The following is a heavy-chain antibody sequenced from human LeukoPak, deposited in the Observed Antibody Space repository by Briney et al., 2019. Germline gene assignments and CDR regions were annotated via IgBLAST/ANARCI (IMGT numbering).Heavy chain of an antibody. V-gene: IGHV1-2*02. Sequence: ASVKVSCKASGYTFTGYYMHWVRQAPGQGLEWMGWINLNSGGTNYAQKFQGRVTMTRDTSISTAYMELSRLRSDDTAVYYCAREGTKSSSSWSHLYYYMDVWGKGTTVTVSS. CDR3: AREGTKSSSSWSHLYYYMDV. J-gene: IGHJ6*03. CDR1: GYTFTGYY. D-gene: IGHD6-13*01. CDR2: INLNSGGT.